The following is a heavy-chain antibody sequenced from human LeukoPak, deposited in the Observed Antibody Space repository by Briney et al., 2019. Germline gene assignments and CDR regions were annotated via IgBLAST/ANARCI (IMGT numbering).Heavy chain of an antibody. J-gene: IGHJ6*03. Sequence: SVKVSCKASGGTFSSYTISWVRQAPGQGLEWMGRIIPILGIANYAQKFQGRVTITAGKSTSTAYMELSSLRSEDTAVYYCARVVDFWSGRTPYYYYYMDVWGKGTTVTVSS. V-gene: IGHV1-69*02. CDR2: IIPILGIA. D-gene: IGHD3-3*01. CDR3: ARVVDFWSGRTPYYYYYMDV. CDR1: GGTFSSYT.